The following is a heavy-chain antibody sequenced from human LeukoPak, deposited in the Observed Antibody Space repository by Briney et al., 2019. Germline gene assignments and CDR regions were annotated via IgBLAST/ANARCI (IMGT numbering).Heavy chain of an antibody. CDR2: IYYSGST. D-gene: IGHD3-10*01. CDR3: ARVRVRGVPTDY. V-gene: IGHV4-31*03. J-gene: IGHJ4*02. CDR1: GGSISSGGYY. Sequence: SHTLSLTCTVSGGSISSGGYYWSWIRQHPGKGLEWIGYIYYSGSTYYNPSLKSRVTISVDTSKNQFSLKLSSVTAADTAVYYCARVRVRGVPTDYWGQGTLVTVSS.